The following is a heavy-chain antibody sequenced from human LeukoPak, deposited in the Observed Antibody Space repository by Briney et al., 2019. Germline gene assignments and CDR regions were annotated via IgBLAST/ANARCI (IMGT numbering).Heavy chain of an antibody. CDR2: ISYDGSNK. D-gene: IGHD3-22*01. V-gene: IGHV3-30-3*01. Sequence: PGRSLGLSCAASGFTFSSYAMHWVRQAPGKGLEWLAVISYDGSNKYYADSVKGRFTISRDNSKNTLYLQMNSLRAEDTAVYYCARDTYYYDSSGYYSPQGYYYYGMDVWGQGTTVTVSS. J-gene: IGHJ6*02. CDR1: GFTFSSYA. CDR3: ARDTYYYDSSGYYSPQGYYYYGMDV.